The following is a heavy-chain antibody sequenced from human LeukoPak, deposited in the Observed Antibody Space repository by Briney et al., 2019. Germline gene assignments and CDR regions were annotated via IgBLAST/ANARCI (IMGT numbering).Heavy chain of an antibody. CDR3: ARVGIVGATRGAFDI. J-gene: IGHJ3*02. CDR2: IYTSGST. Sequence: PSQTLSLTCTVSGGSISSGSYYWSWIRQPAGKELEWIGRIYTSGSTNYNPSLKSRVTMSVDTSKNQFSLKLSSVTAADTAVYYCARVGIVGATRGAFDIWGQGTMVTVSS. CDR1: GGSISSGSYY. V-gene: IGHV4-61*02. D-gene: IGHD1-26*01.